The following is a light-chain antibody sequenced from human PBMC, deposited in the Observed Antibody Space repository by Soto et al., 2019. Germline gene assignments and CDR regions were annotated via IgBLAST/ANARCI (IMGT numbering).Light chain of an antibody. V-gene: IGLV2-14*01. CDR3: SSYTSRSTLV. CDR1: SSDVGGYNY. J-gene: IGLJ1*01. Sequence: QSLLTQPASLYGSPGQSITISCTGTSSDVGGYNYVSWYQQHPGKAPKLMIYEVSNRPSGVSNRFSGSKSGNTASLTISGLQAEDEADYYCSSYTSRSTLVFGTGTKVTAL. CDR2: EVS.